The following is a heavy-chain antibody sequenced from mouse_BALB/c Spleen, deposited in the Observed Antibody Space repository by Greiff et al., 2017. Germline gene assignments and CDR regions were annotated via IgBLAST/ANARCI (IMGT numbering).Heavy chain of an antibody. J-gene: IGHJ4*01. CDR2: ISSGSSTI. CDR1: GFTFSSFG. D-gene: IGHD2-2*01. Sequence: EVKLVESGGGLVQPGGSRKLSCAASGFTFSSFGMHWVRQAPEKGLEWVAYISSGSSTIYYADTVKGRFTISRDNPKNTLFLQMTSLRSEDTAMYYCARRYGYDLKGAMDDWGQGTSVTVSS. CDR3: ARRYGYDLKGAMDD. V-gene: IGHV5-17*02.